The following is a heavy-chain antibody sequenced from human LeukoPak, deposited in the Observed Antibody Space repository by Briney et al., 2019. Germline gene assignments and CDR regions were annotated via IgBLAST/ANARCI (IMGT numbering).Heavy chain of an antibody. Sequence: PGGSLRLSCAASGFTFSSYAMHWVRQAPGTGLEWVAVISYDGSNKYYADSVKGRFTISRDNSKNTLYLQMNSLRAEDTAVYYCARGSGYSYGSHAYFDYWGQGTLVTVSS. V-gene: IGHV3-30-3*01. CDR3: ARGSGYSYGSHAYFDY. J-gene: IGHJ4*02. CDR1: GFTFSSYA. CDR2: ISYDGSNK. D-gene: IGHD5-18*01.